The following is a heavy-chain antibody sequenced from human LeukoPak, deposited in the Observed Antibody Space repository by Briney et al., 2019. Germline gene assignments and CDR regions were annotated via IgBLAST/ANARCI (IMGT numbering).Heavy chain of an antibody. CDR1: GDSVSSNSAA. CDR2: TYYRSKWYN. Sequence: SQTLSLTCAIYGDSVSSNSAAWNWIRQSPSRGLEWLGRTYYRSKWYNDYAVSVKSRITINPDTSMNQFSLQLNSVTAADTAVYYCARDFRERWQYYFDYWGQGTLVTVSS. V-gene: IGHV6-1*01. CDR3: ARDFRERWQYYFDY. J-gene: IGHJ4*02. D-gene: IGHD1-26*01.